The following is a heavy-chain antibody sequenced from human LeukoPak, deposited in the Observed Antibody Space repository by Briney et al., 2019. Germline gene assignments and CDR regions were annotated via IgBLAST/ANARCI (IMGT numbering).Heavy chain of an antibody. CDR2: IYYSGST. D-gene: IGHD3-10*01. CDR1: GGSISSYY. V-gene: IGHV4-59*12. CDR3: ARDLLLWFGESSRWFDP. J-gene: IGHJ5*02. Sequence: SETLSLTCTVSGGSISSYYWSWIRQPPGKGLEWIGYIYYSGSTNYNPSLKSRVTISVDTSKNQFSLKLSSVTAADTAVYYCARDLLLWFGESSRWFDPWGQGTLVTVSS.